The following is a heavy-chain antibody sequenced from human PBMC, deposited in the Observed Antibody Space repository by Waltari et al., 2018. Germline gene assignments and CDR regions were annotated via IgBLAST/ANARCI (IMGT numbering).Heavy chain of an antibody. CDR2: IIPIFGTA. CDR3: ARCSTSCPKTYYYYYYGMDV. J-gene: IGHJ6*02. CDR1: GGTFSSYA. D-gene: IGHD2-2*01. V-gene: IGHV1-69*01. Sequence: QVQLVQSGAEVKKPGSSVKVSCKASGGTFSSYAISWVRQAPGQGLEWMGGIIPIFGTANYAQKFQGRVTITADESTSTAYMELSSLRSEDTAVYYCARCSTSCPKTYYYYYYGMDVWGQGTTVTVSS.